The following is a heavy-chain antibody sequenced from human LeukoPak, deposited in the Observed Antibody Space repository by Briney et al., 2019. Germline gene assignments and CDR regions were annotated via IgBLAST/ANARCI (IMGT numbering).Heavy chain of an antibody. CDR3: ARTTEGGYTYDYFYYYYMDV. CDR2: IIPIFGTA. Sequence: SVKVSCKASGGTFSSYAISWVRQAPGQGLEWMGGIIPIFGTANYAQKFQGRVTITADESTSTAYMELSSLRSEDTAVYYCARTTEGGYTYDYFYYYYMDVWGKGTTVTISS. V-gene: IGHV1-69*13. CDR1: GGTFSSYA. J-gene: IGHJ6*03. D-gene: IGHD5-18*01.